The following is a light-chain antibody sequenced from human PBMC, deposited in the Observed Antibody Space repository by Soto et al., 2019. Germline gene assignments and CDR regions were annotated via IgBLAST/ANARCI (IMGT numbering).Light chain of an antibody. CDR2: EVS. CDR1: SSDVGSYNR. J-gene: IGLJ1*01. CDR3: SSYTSSSTRRYV. Sequence: QSALTQPPSVSGSPGQSVTISCTGTSSDVGSYNRVSWYQQPPGTAPKLMIYEVSNRPSGVPDRFSGSKSGNTASLTISGLQAEDEVDYYCSSYTSSSTRRYVFGTGTKLTVL. V-gene: IGLV2-18*02.